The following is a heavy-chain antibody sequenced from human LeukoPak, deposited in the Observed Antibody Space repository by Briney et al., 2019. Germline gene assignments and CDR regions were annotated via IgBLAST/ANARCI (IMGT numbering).Heavy chain of an antibody. CDR2: IVVGSGNT. CDR1: GFTFTSSA. J-gene: IGHJ4*02. V-gene: IGHV1-58*01. Sequence: ASVTVSCTASGFTFTSSAVQWVRQARGQRLEWIGWIVVGSGNTNYAQKFQERVTITRDMSTSTAYMELSSLRSEDTAVYYCARVFSGMYCSTTSCYIADHRDYWGQGTLVTVSS. D-gene: IGHD2-2*02. CDR3: ARVFSGMYCSTTSCYIADHRDY.